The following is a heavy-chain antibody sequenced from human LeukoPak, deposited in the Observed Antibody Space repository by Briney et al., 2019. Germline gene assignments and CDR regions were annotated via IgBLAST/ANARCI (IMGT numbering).Heavy chain of an antibody. Sequence: GASVKVSCKASGYTFTSYYMHWVRQAPGQGLEWMGIINPSGGSTSYAQKFQGRVTMTRDMSTSTVYMELSSLRSEDTAVYYCARCYGDDDAFDIWGQGTMVTVSS. CDR2: INPSGGST. CDR1: GYTFTSYY. CDR3: ARCYGDDDAFDI. J-gene: IGHJ3*02. D-gene: IGHD4-17*01. V-gene: IGHV1-46*03.